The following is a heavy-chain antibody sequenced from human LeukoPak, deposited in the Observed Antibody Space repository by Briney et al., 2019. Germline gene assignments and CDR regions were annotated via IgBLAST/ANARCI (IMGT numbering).Heavy chain of an antibody. CDR2: ISGSGGST. J-gene: IGHJ4*02. Sequence: PGGSLRLSCAASGFTFSTYAMSWVRQAPGKGLEWVSAISGSGGSTYYADSVKGRFTISRDNSKNTLDLQMNSLRAEDTAVYYCAKDRSLTLPTFERSGYYYYWGQGTLVTVSS. CDR1: GFTFSTYA. CDR3: AKDRSLTLPTFERSGYYYY. V-gene: IGHV3-23*01. D-gene: IGHD3-22*01.